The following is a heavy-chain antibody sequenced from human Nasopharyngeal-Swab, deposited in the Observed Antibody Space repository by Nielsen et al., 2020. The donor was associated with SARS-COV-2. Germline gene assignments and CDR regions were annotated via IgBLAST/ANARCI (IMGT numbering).Heavy chain of an antibody. CDR1: GGSISSPSYY. V-gene: IGHV4-39*01. CDR2: IYYTGNT. J-gene: IGHJ6*02. D-gene: IGHD3-3*01. CDR3: ARLNYDFGGLYGVDV. Sequence: SETLSPTCSVSGGSISSPSYYWAWIRKPPGKGPEWIRHIYYTGNTHYKPSLTSRVTTSVDTSKNQFSLELRSVTAADTGVYFCARLNYDFGGLYGVDVWGQGTTVTVSS.